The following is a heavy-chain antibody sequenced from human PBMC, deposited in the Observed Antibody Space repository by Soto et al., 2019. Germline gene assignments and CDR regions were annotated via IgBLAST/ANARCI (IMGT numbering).Heavy chain of an antibody. CDR1: GFTFSIND. J-gene: IGHJ4*02. D-gene: IGHD2-21*01. V-gene: IGHV3-23*01. Sequence: EVQLLESGGGLVQPGGSLRLSCAASGFTFSINDMSWVRQAPGKGLEWVSAFSSAGGGRYYADSVKGRFTISRDISKSTLYLQMNSLRAVDTAVYYCAKGGLLDDWGQGTLVTVSA. CDR3: AKGGLLDD. CDR2: FSSAGGGR.